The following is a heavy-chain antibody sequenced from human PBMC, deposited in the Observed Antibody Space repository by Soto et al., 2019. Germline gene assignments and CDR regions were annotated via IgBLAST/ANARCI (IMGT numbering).Heavy chain of an antibody. CDR2: IYHSGST. J-gene: IGHJ5*02. Sequence: SEILSLTCAVSGGSISSGGYSWSWIRQPPGKGLEWIGYIYHSGSTYYNPSLKSRVTISVDRSKNQFSLKLSSVTAADTAVYYYARVPDRWGQGTLVTVSS. V-gene: IGHV4-30-2*01. D-gene: IGHD2-2*01. CDR3: ARVPDR. CDR1: GGSISSGGYS.